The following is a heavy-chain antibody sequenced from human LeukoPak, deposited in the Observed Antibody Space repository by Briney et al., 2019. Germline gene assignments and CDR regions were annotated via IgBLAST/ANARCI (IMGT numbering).Heavy chain of an antibody. D-gene: IGHD1-1*01. J-gene: IGHJ4*02. CDR2: IYPGDSKS. Sequence: GEPLKIPCKGSGYRFTSYWIGGARPLPGKGLEGMGIIYPGDSKSRESPSFQGQVTISADKSISTAYLQWSSLKASDTAMYYCARGVPHDLDYWGQGTLVTVSS. CDR3: ARGVPHDLDY. CDR1: GYRFTSYW. V-gene: IGHV5-51*01.